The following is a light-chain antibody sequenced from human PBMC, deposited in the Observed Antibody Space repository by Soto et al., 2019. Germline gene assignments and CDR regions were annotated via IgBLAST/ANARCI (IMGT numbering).Light chain of an antibody. J-gene: IGKJ1*01. V-gene: IGKV3-15*01. Sequence: EIVMTQSPATLSVSPGARATLSCRASQSVSANLVWYQQKPGQAPRLLIYGASTRATGIPARFSGSGSGTGFTLTISSLQSEDFAVYYCQQYNNWPRTFGQGTKV. CDR3: QQYNNWPRT. CDR2: GAS. CDR1: QSVSAN.